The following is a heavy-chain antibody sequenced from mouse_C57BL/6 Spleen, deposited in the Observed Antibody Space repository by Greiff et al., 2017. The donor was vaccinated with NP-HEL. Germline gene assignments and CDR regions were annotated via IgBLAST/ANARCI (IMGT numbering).Heavy chain of an antibody. J-gene: IGHJ3*01. V-gene: IGHV1-50*01. CDR2: IDPSDSYT. Sequence: QVQLQQPGAELVKPGASVKLSCKASGYTFTSYWMQWVKQRPGQGLEWIGEIDPSDSYTNYNQKFKGKATLTVDTSSSTAYMQLSSLTSEDSAVYYCARQNFYPFAYWGQGTLVTVSA. CDR3: ARQNFYPFAY. D-gene: IGHD2-1*01. CDR1: GYTFTSYW.